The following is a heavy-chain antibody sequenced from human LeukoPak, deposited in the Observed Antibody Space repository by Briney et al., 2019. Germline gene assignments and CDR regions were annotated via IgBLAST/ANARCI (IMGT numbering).Heavy chain of an antibody. CDR3: AKDWGDGYNQKNWFDP. Sequence: GGSLRLSCAASGFTFSSYGMHWVRQAPGKGLEWVAFIRYDGSNKYYADSVKGRFTISRDNSKNTLYLQMNSLRAEDTAVYYCAKDWGDGYNQKNWFDPWGQGTLVTVSS. J-gene: IGHJ5*02. CDR2: IRYDGSNK. D-gene: IGHD5-24*01. CDR1: GFTFSSYG. V-gene: IGHV3-30*02.